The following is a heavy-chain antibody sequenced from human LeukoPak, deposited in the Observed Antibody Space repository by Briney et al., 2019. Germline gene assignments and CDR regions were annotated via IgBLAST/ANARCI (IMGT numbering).Heavy chain of an antibody. CDR1: GGSISSGGYS. D-gene: IGHD4-17*01. CDR3: ARATTRYYFDY. CDR2: IYHSGST. V-gene: IGHV4-30-2*01. Sequence: PSETLSLTCAVSGGSISSGGYSWSWIRQPPGKGLEWIGYIYHSGSTYYNPSLKSRVTISVDRSKNQFSLKLSSVTAADTAVYYCARATTRYYFDYWGQGTLVTVSS. J-gene: IGHJ4*02.